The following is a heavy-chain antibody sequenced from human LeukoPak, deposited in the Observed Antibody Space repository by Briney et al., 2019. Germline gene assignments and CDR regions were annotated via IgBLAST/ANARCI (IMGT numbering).Heavy chain of an antibody. D-gene: IGHD3-10*01. J-gene: IGHJ5*02. CDR1: GGSISSYY. V-gene: IGHV4-59*01. Sequence: PSETLSLTCTVSGGSISSYYWSWIRQPPGKGLEWIGYIYYSGSTNYNPSLKSRVTISVDTSKNQFSLKLSSVTAADTAVYYCARDNYYGSGSNNWFDPWGQGTLVTVSS. CDR3: ARDNYYGSGSNNWFDP. CDR2: IYYSGST.